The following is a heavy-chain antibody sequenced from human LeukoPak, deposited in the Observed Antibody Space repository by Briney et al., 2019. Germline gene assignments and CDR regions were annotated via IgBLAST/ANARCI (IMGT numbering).Heavy chain of an antibody. CDR3: AKGNQFGGVIRKRGPAFDI. CDR2: IKQDGSEK. CDR1: GFTFSSYW. Sequence: PGGSLRLSCAASGFTFSSYWMSWVRQAPGKGLEWVANIKQDGSEKYYVDSVKGRFTISRDNAKNSLFLQMNSLRAEDTALYYCAKGNQFGGVIRKRGPAFDIWGQGTVVTVSS. J-gene: IGHJ3*02. D-gene: IGHD3-16*02. V-gene: IGHV3-7*03.